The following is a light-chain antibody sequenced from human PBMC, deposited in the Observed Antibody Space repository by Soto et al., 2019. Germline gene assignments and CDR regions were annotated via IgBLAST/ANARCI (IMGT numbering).Light chain of an antibody. CDR3: FSYTSSGTYV. J-gene: IGLJ1*01. Sequence: QSVLTQPASVSGSPGQSITISCTGTSSDVGNYKYVSWYQQHPGKAPKLMIYGVSNRPSGVSNRSSGSKSGNTASLTISGLQAEDETDYYCFSYTSSGTYVFGTGTKVTVL. CDR1: SSDVGNYKY. CDR2: GVS. V-gene: IGLV2-14*01.